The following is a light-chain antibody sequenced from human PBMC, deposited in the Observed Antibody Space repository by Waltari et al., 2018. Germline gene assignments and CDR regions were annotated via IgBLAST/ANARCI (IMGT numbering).Light chain of an antibody. CDR3: YSAADYRGV. Sequence: SYELTQPSSVSVSPGQPARITCSGDVLAKKYARWFQQKPCQSPVLVIYKDSERPSWIPERFSGSSSGTTVTLTISGAQVEDEADYYCYSAADYRGVFGGGTKLTVL. CDR1: VLAKKY. V-gene: IGLV3-27*01. J-gene: IGLJ3*02. CDR2: KDS.